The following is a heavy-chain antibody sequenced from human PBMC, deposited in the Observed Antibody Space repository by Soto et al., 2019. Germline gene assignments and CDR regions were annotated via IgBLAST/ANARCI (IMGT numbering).Heavy chain of an antibody. Sequence: SETLSLTCTVYGGSFSGYYWSWIRQPPGKGLEWIGEINHSGSTNYNPSLKSRVTISVDTSKNQFSLKLSSVTAADTAVYYCARGLLWFGELLYSNAFDIWGQGTMVTVSS. CDR1: GGSFSGYY. V-gene: IGHV4-34*01. D-gene: IGHD3-10*01. CDR3: ARGLLWFGELLYSNAFDI. J-gene: IGHJ3*02. CDR2: INHSGST.